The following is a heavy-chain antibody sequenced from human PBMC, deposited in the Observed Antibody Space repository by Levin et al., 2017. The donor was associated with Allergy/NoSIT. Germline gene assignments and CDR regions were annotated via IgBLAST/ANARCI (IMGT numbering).Heavy chain of an antibody. J-gene: IGHJ4*02. Sequence: GGSLRLSCTSSEFTLTNAWMTWVRQAPGKGLEWLGRLKSKTAGGTTDYAAPVKGRFTISRDHSKNTVYLQMNSLKSEDTAVYYCATGPASTSYVDYWGQGTLVTVSS. CDR1: EFTLTNAW. CDR3: ATGPASTSYVDY. V-gene: IGHV3-15*01. D-gene: IGHD2/OR15-2a*01. CDR2: LKSKTAGGTT.